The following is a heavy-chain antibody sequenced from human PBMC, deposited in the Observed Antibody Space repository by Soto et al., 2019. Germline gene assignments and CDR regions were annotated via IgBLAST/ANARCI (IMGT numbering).Heavy chain of an antibody. Sequence: TGGSLRLSCAASGSTFSDYYMSWIRQAPGKELEWVSYISSSGSTIYYADSVKGRFTISRDNAKNSLYLQMNSLRAEDTAVYYCVRGVINTDYYYYYMDVWGKGTTVTVSS. CDR2: ISSSGSTI. J-gene: IGHJ6*03. CDR3: VRGVINTDYYYYYMDV. CDR1: GSTFSDYY. D-gene: IGHD3-10*01. V-gene: IGHV3-11*01.